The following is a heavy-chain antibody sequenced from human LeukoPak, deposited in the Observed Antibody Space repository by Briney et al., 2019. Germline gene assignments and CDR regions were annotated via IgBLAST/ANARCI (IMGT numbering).Heavy chain of an antibody. CDR1: GFSISGYW. V-gene: IGHV3-7*01. CDR3: YSATPDY. CDR2: IKQDGSEK. D-gene: IGHD2-15*01. Sequence: GGSLRFSCVASGFSISGYWMSWVRQAPGKGLEWVANIKQDGSEKNYVGSVKGRFTISRDNAKNSLYLEMDSLRAEDTAVYYCYSATPDYWGQGTLVTVSS. J-gene: IGHJ4*02.